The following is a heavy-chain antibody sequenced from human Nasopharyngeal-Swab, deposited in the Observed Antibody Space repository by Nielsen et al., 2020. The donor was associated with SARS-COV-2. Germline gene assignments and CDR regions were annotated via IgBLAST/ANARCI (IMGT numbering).Heavy chain of an antibody. J-gene: IGHJ6*03. CDR2: ISSSSSTI. V-gene: IGHV3-48*01. CDR1: GFTFSSYS. Sequence: GESLKISCAASGFTFSSYSMNWVRQAPGKGLEWVSYISSSSSTIYYADSVKGRFTISRDNAKNSLYLQMNSLRAEDTAVYYCARDVVVETYYYYYIDVWGKGTTVTVSS. D-gene: IGHD2-2*01. CDR3: ARDVVVETYYYYYIDV.